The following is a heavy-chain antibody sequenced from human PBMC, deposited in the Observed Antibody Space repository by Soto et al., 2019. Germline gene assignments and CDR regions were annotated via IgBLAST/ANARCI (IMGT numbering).Heavy chain of an antibody. CDR3: ASGGNWFDP. Sequence: SETLSLTCNVSGGSISNYYWTWIRQSPEKGLEWIAYMYYNGNINYNPSLKSRATISIDTSKNQFSLTLKSVTAADTAVYYCASGGNWFDPWGQGVLVNVSS. CDR2: MYYNGNI. D-gene: IGHD3-16*01. CDR1: GGSISNYY. V-gene: IGHV4-59*01. J-gene: IGHJ5*02.